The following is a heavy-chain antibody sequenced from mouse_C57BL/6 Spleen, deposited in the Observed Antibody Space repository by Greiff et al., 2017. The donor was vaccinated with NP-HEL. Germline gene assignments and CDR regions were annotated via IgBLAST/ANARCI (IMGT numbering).Heavy chain of an antibody. CDR3: ARGRPDGYYGYFDV. J-gene: IGHJ1*03. V-gene: IGHV5-4*03. D-gene: IGHD2-3*01. CDR2: ISDGGSYT. CDR1: GFTFSSYA. Sequence: EVKLMESGGGLVKPGGSLKLSCAASGFTFSSYAMSWVRQTPEKRLEWVATISDGGSYTYYPDNVKGRFTISRDNAKNNLYLQMSHLKSEDTAMYYCARGRPDGYYGYFDVWGTGTTVTVSS.